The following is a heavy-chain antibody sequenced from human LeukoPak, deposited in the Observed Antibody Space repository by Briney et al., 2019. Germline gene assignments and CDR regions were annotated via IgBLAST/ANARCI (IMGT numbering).Heavy chain of an antibody. CDR3: ARHDNDDDFDY. V-gene: IGHV7-4-1*02. J-gene: IGHJ4*02. Sequence: ASVKVSCKASGYTFTGYYMHWLRQAPGQGLEWMGWINMYTANPAYAQGFTERFVFSLDTSVTTAYLQISNLKTEDTAVYYCARHDNDDDFDYWGQGTLVTVSS. D-gene: IGHD3-16*01. CDR2: INMYTANP. CDR1: GYTFTGYY.